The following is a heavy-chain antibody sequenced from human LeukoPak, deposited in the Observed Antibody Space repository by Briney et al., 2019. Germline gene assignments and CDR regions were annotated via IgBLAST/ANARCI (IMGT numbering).Heavy chain of an antibody. CDR3: ARGWELLNDAFDI. J-gene: IGHJ3*02. CDR2: IYYSGST. CDR1: GGSISSSSYY. Sequence: SETLSLTCTVSGGSISSSSYYWGWIRQPPGKGLEWIGSIYYSGSTYYNPSLKSRVTISVDTSKNQFSLKLCSVTAADTAVYYCARGWELLNDAFDIWGQGTMVTVSS. V-gene: IGHV4-39*01. D-gene: IGHD1-26*01.